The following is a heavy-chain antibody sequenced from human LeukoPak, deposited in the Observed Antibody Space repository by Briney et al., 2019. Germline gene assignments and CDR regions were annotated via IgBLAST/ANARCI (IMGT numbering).Heavy chain of an antibody. V-gene: IGHV1-2*02. D-gene: IGHD2-8*02. J-gene: IGHJ4*02. CDR1: RYSFTGYY. CDR3: ASPGGGVAGHFDY. CDR2: INPKSGGT. Sequence: ASVKVPCKASRYSFTGYYMHWVRQAPGRGLEWMGWINPKSGGTDYTQKFQGRVTMTRDTSISTAYMELSRLTSDDTAVYYCASPGGGVAGHFDYWGQGTLVTVSS.